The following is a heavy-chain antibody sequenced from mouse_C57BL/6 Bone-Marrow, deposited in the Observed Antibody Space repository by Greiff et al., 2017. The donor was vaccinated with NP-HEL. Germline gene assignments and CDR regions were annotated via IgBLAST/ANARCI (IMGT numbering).Heavy chain of an antibody. CDR1: GYAFSSYW. V-gene: IGHV1-80*01. Sequence: VQLQESGAELVKPGASVKISCKASGYAFSSYWMNWVKQRPGKGLEWIGQIYPGDGDTNYNGKFKGKATLTADKSSSTAYMQLSSLTSEDSAVYFCSLLWLRQAWFAYWGQGTLVTVSA. D-gene: IGHD2-2*01. CDR3: SLLWLRQAWFAY. J-gene: IGHJ3*01. CDR2: IYPGDGDT.